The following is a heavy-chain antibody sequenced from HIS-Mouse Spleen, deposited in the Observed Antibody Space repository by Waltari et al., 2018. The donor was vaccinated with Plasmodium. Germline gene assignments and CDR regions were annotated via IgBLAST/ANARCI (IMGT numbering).Heavy chain of an antibody. CDR1: GGSISSYY. V-gene: IGHV4-4*07. Sequence: QVQLQESGPGLVKPSETLSLTCTVSGGSISSYYWSWIRQPAGKGLGWIGRIYTSGSTNHNPSLKSLVTISVDTSKNQFALKLSSVTAADTAVYYCARGEVGATRDNAFDIWGQGTMVTVSS. D-gene: IGHD1-26*01. CDR3: ARGEVGATRDNAFDI. CDR2: IYTSGST. J-gene: IGHJ3*02.